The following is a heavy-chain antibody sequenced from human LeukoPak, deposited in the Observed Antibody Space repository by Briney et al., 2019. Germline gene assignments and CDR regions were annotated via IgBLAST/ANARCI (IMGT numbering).Heavy chain of an antibody. CDR1: GFTFDDYA. J-gene: IGHJ4*02. D-gene: IGHD6-13*01. CDR3: ARDLRGIAAAVDY. V-gene: IGHV3-9*01. Sequence: GRSLRLSCAASGFTFDDYAMHWVRQAPGKGLEWVSGISWNSGTKGYADSVKGRFTISRDNAKNSLYLQMNSLRAEDTAVYYCARDLRGIAAAVDYWGQGTLVTVSS. CDR2: ISWNSGTK.